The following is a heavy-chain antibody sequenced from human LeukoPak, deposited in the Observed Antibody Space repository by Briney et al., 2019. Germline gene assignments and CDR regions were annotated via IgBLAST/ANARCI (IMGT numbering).Heavy chain of an antibody. D-gene: IGHD6-19*01. CDR1: GFTFSSYG. CDR2: IWYDGSNK. Sequence: GGSLRLSCAASGFTFSSYGMHWVGQAPGKGLEWVTVIWYDGSNKFYADSVKGRFTISRDNSKNTLYLQMNSLRAEDTAVYYCARTYRSGWYYFDYWGQGTLVTVSS. V-gene: IGHV3-33*01. CDR3: ARTYRSGWYYFDY. J-gene: IGHJ4*02.